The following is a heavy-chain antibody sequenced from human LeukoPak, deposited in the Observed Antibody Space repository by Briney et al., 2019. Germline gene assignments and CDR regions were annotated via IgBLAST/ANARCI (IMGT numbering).Heavy chain of an antibody. CDR1: GYTFTIYD. CDR3: ARGAIFGVTPRGYGIDV. V-gene: IGHV1-8*01. J-gene: IGHJ6*02. D-gene: IGHD3-3*01. CDR2: MNPNNGGT. Sequence: ASVKVSCKASGYTFTIYDINWVRQAPGQGLAWVGWMNPNNGGTVYAQKFQGRVTMTRDTSTGTSYMELNSLRSEDTAVYYCARGAIFGVTPRGYGIDVWGQGTTVTVSS.